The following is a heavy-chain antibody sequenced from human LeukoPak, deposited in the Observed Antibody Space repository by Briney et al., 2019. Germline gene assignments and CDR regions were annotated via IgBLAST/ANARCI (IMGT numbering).Heavy chain of an antibody. CDR1: GYTFTGYY. D-gene: IGHD2-15*01. Sequence: ASVKVSCKASGYTFTGYYMHWVRQAPGQGLEWMGWINPNSGGTNYAQKFQGRVTMTRDTSISTAYMELSRLRSDDTAVYYCARVRGCNVDNCLLGGWFDPWGQGTLVTVSS. CDR2: INPNSGGT. CDR3: ARVRGCNVDNCLLGGWFDP. V-gene: IGHV1-2*02. J-gene: IGHJ5*02.